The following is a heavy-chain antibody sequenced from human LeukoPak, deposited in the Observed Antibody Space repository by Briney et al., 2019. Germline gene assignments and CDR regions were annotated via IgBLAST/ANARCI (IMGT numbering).Heavy chain of an antibody. CDR1: GFTFTNYW. Sequence: GESLNISCQASGFTFTNYWIAWVRQMPGKGLEWMGIVHAGDSDARYSPSFQDQVTMSADKSISTAYLQWNSLRASDSAMYFCARFGYSTSLDFYLDVWGRGTLVAVSS. D-gene: IGHD6-13*01. J-gene: IGHJ2*01. V-gene: IGHV5-51*01. CDR2: VHAGDSDA. CDR3: ARFGYSTSLDFYLDV.